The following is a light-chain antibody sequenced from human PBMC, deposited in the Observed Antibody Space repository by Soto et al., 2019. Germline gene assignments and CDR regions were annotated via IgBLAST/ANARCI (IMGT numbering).Light chain of an antibody. Sequence: DIVMTQSPESLAVSLGERATINCKSSQSVLYTSTSKNYLAWYQQRPGQAPKLLIFWASTRESGVPDRFRGGGTGTNFSHTVNTPQAADVAVYYCQQYFEASPYTFGPGTRLEIK. CDR3: QQYFEASPYT. J-gene: IGKJ2*01. V-gene: IGKV4-1*01. CDR2: WAS. CDR1: QSVLYTSTSKNY.